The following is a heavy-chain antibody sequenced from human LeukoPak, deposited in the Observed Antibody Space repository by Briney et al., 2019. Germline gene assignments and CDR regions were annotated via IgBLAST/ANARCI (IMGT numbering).Heavy chain of an antibody. CDR2: IIPIFGTA. V-gene: IGHV1-69*13. CDR3: ARDRHDFWSGPRHYYYYYMDV. J-gene: IGHJ6*03. Sequence: SVKVSCKASGGTFSSYAISWVRQAPGQGLEWIGGIIPIFGTANYAQKFQGRVTITADESTSTAYMELSSLRSEDTAVYYCARDRHDFWSGPRHYYYYYMDVWGKGTTVTVSS. CDR1: GGTFSSYA. D-gene: IGHD3-3*01.